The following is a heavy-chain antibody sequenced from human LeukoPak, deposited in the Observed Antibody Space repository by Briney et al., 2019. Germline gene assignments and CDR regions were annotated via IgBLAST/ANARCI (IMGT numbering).Heavy chain of an antibody. V-gene: IGHV3-66*01. Sequence: GGSLRLSCAASGFTFSSNYMSWVRQAPGKGLERVSVIDSGGSTYYADSVKGRFTISRDNSKNTLYLQMNSLRAEDTAVYYCAREDARRARYPGPYYYYGMDVWGQGTTVTVSS. D-gene: IGHD1-1*01. CDR3: AREDARRARYPGPYYYYGMDV. CDR2: IDSGGST. J-gene: IGHJ6*02. CDR1: GFTFSSNY.